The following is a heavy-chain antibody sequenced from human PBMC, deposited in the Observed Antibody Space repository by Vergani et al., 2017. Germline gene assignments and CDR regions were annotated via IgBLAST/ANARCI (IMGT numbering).Heavy chain of an antibody. D-gene: IGHD4-17*01. Sequence: EVQLLESGGGLVQPGGSLRLSCVASGFTFSHYSMNWVRQAPGKGLEWVSSISGNNDDVYYADSVKGRFTISRDNAKNSLYLQMNSLRAEDTAVYYCARDNGDRARLFDYWGQGTLVTVSS. V-gene: IGHV3-21*01. J-gene: IGHJ4*02. CDR3: ARDNGDRARLFDY. CDR2: ISGNNDDV. CDR1: GFTFSHYS.